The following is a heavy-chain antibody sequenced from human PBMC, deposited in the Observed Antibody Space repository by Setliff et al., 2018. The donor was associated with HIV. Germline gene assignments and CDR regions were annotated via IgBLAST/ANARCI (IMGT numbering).Heavy chain of an antibody. Sequence: GGSLRLSCAASGFTFSNAWMSWVRQAPGKGLEWVGRIKSKTDGGTTDYAAPVKGRFTISRDNAKNSVYLHLSSLRAEDTAVYYCARENYYVTEYWGQGTLVTVSS. CDR2: IKSKTDGGTT. V-gene: IGHV3-15*01. CDR3: ARENYYVTEY. D-gene: IGHD3-10*02. J-gene: IGHJ4*02. CDR1: GFTFSNAW.